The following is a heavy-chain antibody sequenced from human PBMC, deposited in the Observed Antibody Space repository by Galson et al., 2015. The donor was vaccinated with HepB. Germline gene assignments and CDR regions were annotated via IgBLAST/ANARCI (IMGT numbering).Heavy chain of an antibody. CDR1: GFTFSSYG. J-gene: IGHJ4*02. Sequence: SLRLSCAASGFTFSSYGMHWVRQAPGKGLEWVAVIWYDGSNKYYADSVKGRFTISRDNSKNTLYLQMNSLRAEDTAVYYCAREDMITFGGVFDYWGQGTLVTVSS. CDR2: IWYDGSNK. CDR3: AREDMITFGGVFDY. D-gene: IGHD3-16*01. V-gene: IGHV3-33*01.